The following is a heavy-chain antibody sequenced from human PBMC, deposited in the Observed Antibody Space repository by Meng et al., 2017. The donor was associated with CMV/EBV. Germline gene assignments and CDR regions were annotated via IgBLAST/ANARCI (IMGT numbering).Heavy chain of an antibody. CDR1: GFTFSSYS. D-gene: IGHD2-2*01. J-gene: IGHJ4*02. Sequence: GGSLRLSCAASGFTFSSYSMNWVRQAPGKGLEWVSSISSSSGYIYYADSVKGRFTISRDNAKNSLYLQMNSLRAEDTAVYYCAREGNGYGYQLLRTPYYFDYWGQGTLVTVSS. CDR3: AREGNGYGYQLLRTPYYFDY. V-gene: IGHV3-21*01. CDR2: ISSSSGYI.